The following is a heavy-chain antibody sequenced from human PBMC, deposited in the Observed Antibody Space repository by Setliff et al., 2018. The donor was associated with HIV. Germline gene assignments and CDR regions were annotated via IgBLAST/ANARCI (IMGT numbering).Heavy chain of an antibody. CDR2: INTDGSNT. V-gene: IGHV3-74*01. Sequence: GGSLRLSGAPSGFNFDDYGMSWVRQAPGKGLVWVSRINTDGSNTNYADSVKGRFTISRDNAKNTLYLQMNSLTAEDTAVYYCARICGGSKSSVGHWGQGTLVTVSS. CDR3: ARICGGSKSSVGH. J-gene: IGHJ4*02. D-gene: IGHD2-15*01. CDR1: GFNFDDYG.